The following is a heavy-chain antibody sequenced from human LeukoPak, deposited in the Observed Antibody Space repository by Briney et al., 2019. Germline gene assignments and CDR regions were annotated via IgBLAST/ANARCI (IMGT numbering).Heavy chain of an antibody. D-gene: IGHD3-3*01. J-gene: IGHJ4*02. CDR2: IYYSGST. Sequence: SETLSLTCSVSTDSTNTYYWTWIRQSPGKGLEWIGYIYYSGSTNYNPSLKSRVTISVDTSKNQFSLKLSSVTAADTAVYYCARVINDFWSGYYLDYWGQGTLVTVSS. V-gene: IGHV4-59*01. CDR1: TDSTNTYY. CDR3: ARVINDFWSGYYLDY.